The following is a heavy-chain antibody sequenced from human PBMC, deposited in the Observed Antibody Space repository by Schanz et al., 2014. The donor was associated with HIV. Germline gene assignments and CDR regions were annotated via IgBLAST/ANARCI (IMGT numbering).Heavy chain of an antibody. CDR2: ISGSSIT. Sequence: EVQLLESGGGLVQPGGSLRLSCAASGFTFSSYAMSWVRQAPGKGLEWVSAISGSSITYSADSVKGRFTISRDNSKNTLYLQMNSLRAEDTAVYYCALSRPSGYGGSWYFDLWGRGPLVAVSP. V-gene: IGHV3-23*01. CDR3: ALSRPSGYGGSWYFDL. CDR1: GFTFSSYA. D-gene: IGHD2-15*01. J-gene: IGHJ2*01.